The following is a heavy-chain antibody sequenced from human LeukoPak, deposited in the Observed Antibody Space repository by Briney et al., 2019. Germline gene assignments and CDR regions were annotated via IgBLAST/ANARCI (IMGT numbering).Heavy chain of an antibody. J-gene: IGHJ4*02. CDR1: SGSFSGYY. CDR3: ARTMLRGLYYFDQ. V-gene: IGHV4-34*01. Sequence: SETLSLTCAVYSGSFSGYYWSWIRQPPGKGLEWIGSIYYTGTTNYNPSLKSQVTMSVDTSKNQFSLILSSVTAADTAVYYCARTMLRGLYYFDQWGQGTLVTVSS. CDR2: IYYTGTT. D-gene: IGHD3-10*01.